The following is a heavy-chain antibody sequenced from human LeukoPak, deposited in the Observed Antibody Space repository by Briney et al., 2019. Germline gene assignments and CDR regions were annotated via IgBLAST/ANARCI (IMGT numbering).Heavy chain of an antibody. CDR1: GDSVSRSSYY. Sequence: SETLSLTCTVSGDSVSRSSYYWTWIRQPPGKGLEWIGYIYYIGSTNYNPSLRSRLTMSVDTSKNQFSLRLSSVIAADTAVYYRARYYDSTGSFDYWGQGTLVTVSS. J-gene: IGHJ4*02. CDR2: IYYIGST. D-gene: IGHD3-22*01. CDR3: ARYYDSTGSFDY. V-gene: IGHV4-61*01.